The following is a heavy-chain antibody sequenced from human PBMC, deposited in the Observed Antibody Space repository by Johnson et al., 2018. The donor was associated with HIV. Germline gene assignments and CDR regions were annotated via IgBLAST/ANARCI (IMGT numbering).Heavy chain of an antibody. CDR3: AKDSELRYFDWLHDAFDI. CDR2: ISSSGSTI. J-gene: IGHJ3*02. V-gene: IGHV3-11*01. Sequence: QVQLVESGGDLVQPGGSLRLSCAASGFTFSDYYMSWIRQAPGKGLEWVSYISSSGSTISYADSVKGRFTISRDNAKNSLYLQMNSLRAEDTAVYYCAKDSELRYFDWLHDAFDIWGQVTMVTVSS. D-gene: IGHD3-9*01. CDR1: GFTFSDYY.